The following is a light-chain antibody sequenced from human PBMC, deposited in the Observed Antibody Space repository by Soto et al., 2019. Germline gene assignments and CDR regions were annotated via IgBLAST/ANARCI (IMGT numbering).Light chain of an antibody. CDR2: NVN. V-gene: IGLV2-8*01. CDR1: SSDVGGYNY. J-gene: IGLJ2*01. Sequence: QCALTQPPSGSGSPGQSVAISCSGTSSDVGGYNYVSWYQQHPGKAPKLMIYNVNQRPSGVPDRFSGSKSGNTASLTVSGLQAEDEADYYCISYAGSNKPAFGGGTKLTVL. CDR3: ISYAGSNKPA.